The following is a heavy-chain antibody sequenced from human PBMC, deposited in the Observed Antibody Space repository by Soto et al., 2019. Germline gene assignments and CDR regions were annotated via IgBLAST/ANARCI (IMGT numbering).Heavy chain of an antibody. CDR3: AKDSHIVVVTAIRVYAFDI. CDR1: GFTCSSYA. CDR2: MSGSGGST. D-gene: IGHD2-21*02. V-gene: IGHV3-23*01. Sequence: EVQLLESGGGLVQPGGSLRLSCAASGFTCSSYAMSWVRQAPGKGRALVSAMSGSGGSTYYADSVKGRFTISRDNTKNALNLQMSRMRAEDTVVYYCAKDSHIVVVTAIRVYAFDIWGQGTMVTVSS. J-gene: IGHJ3*02.